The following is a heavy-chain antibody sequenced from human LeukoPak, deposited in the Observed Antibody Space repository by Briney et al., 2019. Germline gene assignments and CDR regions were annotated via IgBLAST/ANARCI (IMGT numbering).Heavy chain of an antibody. CDR3: AKYQLRNNNYWRDAFDF. CDR1: GFTFSNYA. V-gene: IGHV3-23*01. D-gene: IGHD1-1*01. Sequence: GGSLRLSCAASGFTFSNYAMTWVRQAPGKGLEWVSVIGRTGDIFYADSVKGRFTISRDNSKNTLYLQMNSLRAEDTAVYYCAKYQLRNNNYWRDAFDFWGQGTMVTVSS. J-gene: IGHJ3*01. CDR2: IGRTGDI.